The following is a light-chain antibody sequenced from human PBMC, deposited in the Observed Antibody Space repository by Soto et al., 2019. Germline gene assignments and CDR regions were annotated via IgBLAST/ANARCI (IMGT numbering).Light chain of an antibody. V-gene: IGLV2-23*01. CDR3: CSYASSSILYV. J-gene: IGLJ1*01. Sequence: QSALTQPASVSGSPGQSITISCTGTSSDVGSYKLVSWYQHHPGKAPKLMIYEGSKRPSGVSNRFSGSTSGNTASLTISGLQAEDEADYYCCSYASSSILYVFGTGTNVTVL. CDR1: SSDVGSYKL. CDR2: EGS.